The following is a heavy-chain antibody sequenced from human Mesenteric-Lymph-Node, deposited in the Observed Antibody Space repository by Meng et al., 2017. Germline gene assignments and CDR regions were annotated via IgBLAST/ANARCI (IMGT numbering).Heavy chain of an antibody. V-gene: IGHV3-30*18. CDR2: ISYDGNKK. CDR3: AKSLEAAATGFDY. Sequence: QVQLVESGGGVVQPGRSLRLSGAASGFTFRSYGMHWVRQAPGKGLEWVALISYDGNKKYYGDSVKGRFTISRDISKNTLYLQMNSLRPEDTAVYFCAKSLEAAATGFDYWGQGTLVTVSS. D-gene: IGHD2-15*01. J-gene: IGHJ4*02. CDR1: GFTFRSYG.